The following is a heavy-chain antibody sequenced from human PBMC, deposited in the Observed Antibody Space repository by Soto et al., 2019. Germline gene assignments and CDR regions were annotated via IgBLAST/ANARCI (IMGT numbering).Heavy chain of an antibody. J-gene: IGHJ4*02. CDR2: ISSNGGSI. V-gene: IGHV3-64D*08. Sequence: EVQVVEAGGGLVQPGGSLRLSCSASGFTFSSYALHWVRQAPGKGLEYVSGISSNGGSIFYADSVKGRFNICRDNYKNILYLQMTGLRADDTAVYSCVKDRFGGTSGYFDSWFQGTLVTVSS. CDR1: GFTFSSYA. CDR3: VKDRFGGTSGYFDS. D-gene: IGHD2-15*01.